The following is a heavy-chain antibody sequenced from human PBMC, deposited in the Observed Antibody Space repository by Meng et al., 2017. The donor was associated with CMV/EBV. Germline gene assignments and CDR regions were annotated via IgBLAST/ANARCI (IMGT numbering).Heavy chain of an antibody. J-gene: IGHJ6*02. Sequence: SGPTLVKPTQTLTLTCTFSGFSLSTSGMRVSWIRQPPGKALEWLARIDWDDDKFYSTSLKTRLTISKDASKNQVVLTMTNMDPVDTATYYCARAHTDYYYGMDVWGQGTTVTVSS. D-gene: IGHD4-17*01. CDR3: ARAHTDYYYGMDV. CDR2: IDWDDDK. V-gene: IGHV2-70D*14. CDR1: GFSLSTSGMR.